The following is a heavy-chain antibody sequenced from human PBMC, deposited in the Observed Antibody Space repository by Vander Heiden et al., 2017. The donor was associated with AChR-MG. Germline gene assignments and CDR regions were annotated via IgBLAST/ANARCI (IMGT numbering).Heavy chain of an antibody. Sequence: QVQLQQWGAGLLKPPETLPLPSAVYGGSFSGYYWSWIRQPPGKGLEWIGEINHSGSTNYNPSLKSRVTISVDTSKNQFSLKLSSVTAADTAVYYCATYCTNGVCLFDPWGQGTLVTVSS. CDR3: ATYCTNGVCLFDP. J-gene: IGHJ5*02. CDR2: INHSGST. D-gene: IGHD2-8*01. CDR1: GGSFSGYY. V-gene: IGHV4-34*01.